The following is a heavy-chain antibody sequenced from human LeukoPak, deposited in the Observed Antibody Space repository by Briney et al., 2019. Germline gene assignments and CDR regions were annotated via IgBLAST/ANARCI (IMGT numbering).Heavy chain of an antibody. CDR3: ASFYCSGGSCYQYFSYYYMDV. J-gene: IGHJ6*03. Sequence: SETLSLTCTVSGGSISSSSYYWGWIRQPPGKGLEWIGSIYYSGSTYYNPSLQSRVTISVDTSKNQFSLKLNSVTAADTAVYYCASFYCSGGSCYQYFSYYYMDVWGKGTTVTISS. CDR1: GGSISSSSYY. CDR2: IYYSGST. D-gene: IGHD2-15*01. V-gene: IGHV4-39*01.